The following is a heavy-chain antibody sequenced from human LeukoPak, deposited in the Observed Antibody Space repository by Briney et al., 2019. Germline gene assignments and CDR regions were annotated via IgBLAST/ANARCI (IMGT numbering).Heavy chain of an antibody. CDR3: AKWPEGAMNYFDY. J-gene: IGHJ4*02. D-gene: IGHD3-16*01. CDR1: GFTFSSYA. V-gene: IGHV3-23*01. Sequence: GGSLTLPCAASGFTFSSYAMTWPPQTPEKGREGVSAISGSGDRPYYADSVKGRFTISRDNYKNTVYLQMNALRAEDTALYYCAKWPEGAMNYFDYWGQGILVTVSS. CDR2: ISGSGDRP.